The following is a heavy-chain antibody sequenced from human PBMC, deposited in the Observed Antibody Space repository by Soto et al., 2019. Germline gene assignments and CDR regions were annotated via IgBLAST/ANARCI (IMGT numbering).Heavy chain of an antibody. V-gene: IGHV4-61*05. CDR1: CGSISSSSYC. CDR3: ASVGSDYDNSGYYLP. Sequence: SLTCTVSCGSISSSSYCWGWIRQPPGKGLEWIGEIYHSGSTTYNPSLKSRATISVDKSENQFSLRLKSVTAADTAVYYCASVGSDYDNSGYYLPWGPGTLVTVSS. D-gene: IGHD3-22*01. J-gene: IGHJ5*02. CDR2: IYHSGST.